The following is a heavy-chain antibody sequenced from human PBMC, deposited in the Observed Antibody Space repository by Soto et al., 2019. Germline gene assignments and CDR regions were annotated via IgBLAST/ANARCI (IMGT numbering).Heavy chain of an antibody. CDR2: IYPGDSDT. J-gene: IGHJ3*02. Sequence: GESLKISCKGSGYSFTSYWIGWVRQMPGKGLEWMGIIYPGDSDTRYSPSFQGQVTISADKSISTAYLQWSSLKASDTTMYYCARHLGGYYDSSGLVHDAFDIWGQGTMVTVSS. CDR3: ARHLGGYYDSSGLVHDAFDI. CDR1: GYSFTSYW. V-gene: IGHV5-51*01. D-gene: IGHD3-22*01.